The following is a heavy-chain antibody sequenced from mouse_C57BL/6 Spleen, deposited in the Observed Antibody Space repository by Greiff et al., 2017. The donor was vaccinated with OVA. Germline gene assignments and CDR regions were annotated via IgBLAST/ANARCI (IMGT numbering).Heavy chain of an antibody. V-gene: IGHV1-82*01. Sequence: QVQLQQSGPELVKPGASVKISCKASGYAFSSSWMNWVKQRPGKGLEWIGRIYPGDGDTNYNGKFKGKATLTADKSSSTAYMQLSSLTSEDSAVYFCAIYYSNLLDVWGTGTTVTVSS. CDR1: GYAFSSSW. CDR2: IYPGDGDT. J-gene: IGHJ1*03. D-gene: IGHD2-5*01. CDR3: AIYYSNLLDV.